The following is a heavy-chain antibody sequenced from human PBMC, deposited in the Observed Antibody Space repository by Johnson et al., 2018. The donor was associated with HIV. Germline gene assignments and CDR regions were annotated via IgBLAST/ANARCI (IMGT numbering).Heavy chain of an antibody. CDR3: AKDLGANKDDEWATDYYDWSRAYPVPDPRAVVGAFDV. CDR1: GFTVSSNY. D-gene: IGHD3-16*01. V-gene: IGHV3-66*02. J-gene: IGHJ3*01. Sequence: EQLVESGGGLVQPGGSLRLSCAASGFTVSSNYMSWVRQAPGKGLEWVSVIYSGGSTYYVDSVKGRFTISRDNSKNTVYLQMNSLRPEDTAIYYCAKDLGANKDDEWATDYYDWSRAYPVPDPRAVVGAFDVWGQGTMVTVSS. CDR2: IYSGGST.